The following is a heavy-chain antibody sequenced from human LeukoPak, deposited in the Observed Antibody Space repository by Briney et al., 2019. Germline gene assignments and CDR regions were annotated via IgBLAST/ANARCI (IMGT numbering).Heavy chain of an antibody. J-gene: IGHJ4*02. CDR2: ISWNSGSI. D-gene: IGHD3-3*01. V-gene: IGHV3-9*01. Sequence: PGGSLRLSCAASGFTFDDYAMHWVRQAPEKGLEWVSGISWNSGSIGYADSVKGRFTISRDNTKNSLYLQMNSLRVEDTAVFYCARDQYDTWSRRGNFDSWGQGTLVIVSS. CDR1: GFTFDDYA. CDR3: ARDQYDTWSRRGNFDS.